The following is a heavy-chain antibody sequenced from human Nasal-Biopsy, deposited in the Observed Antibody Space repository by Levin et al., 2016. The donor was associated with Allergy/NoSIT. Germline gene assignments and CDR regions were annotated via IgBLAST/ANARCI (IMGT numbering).Heavy chain of an antibody. J-gene: IGHJ4*02. CDR2: ISDRGDRT. CDR3: TKGRGLLWPFDM. CDR1: GFAFSNYA. V-gene: IGHV3-23*01. Sequence: GESLKISCAGTGFAFSNYAMSWVRQAPGKGLEWVSSISDRGDRTEDADFVKGRFTISRDNSKNTVYLQIMSLRADDTAVYYCTKGRGLLWPFDMWGPGTLVTVSS. D-gene: IGHD3-10*01.